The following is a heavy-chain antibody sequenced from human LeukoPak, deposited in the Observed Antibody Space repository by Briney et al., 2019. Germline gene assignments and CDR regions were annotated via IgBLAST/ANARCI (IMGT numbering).Heavy chain of an antibody. CDR3: AKSVASIAAAGTVDY. J-gene: IGHJ4*02. CDR2: ISGSGGST. V-gene: IGHV3-23*01. D-gene: IGHD6-13*01. Sequence: GGSLRLSCAASGFIISDYYMNWIRQVPGKGLEWVSAISGSGGSTYYADSVKGRFTISRDNSKNTLYLQMNSLRAEDTAVYYCAKSVASIAAAGTVDYWGQGTLVTVSS. CDR1: GFIISDYY.